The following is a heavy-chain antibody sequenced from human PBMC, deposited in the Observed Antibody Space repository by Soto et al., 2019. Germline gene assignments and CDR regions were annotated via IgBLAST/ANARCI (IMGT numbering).Heavy chain of an antibody. J-gene: IGHJ3*02. CDR1: GYSFTSYW. Sequence: ECVKISCKGSGYSFTSYWIGWVRQIPGKGLEWMGIIYPGDSDTRYSPSFQGQVTISADKSISTAYLQWSSLKASDTAMYYCARLGSIVGATSGAFDIWGQGTMVTVSS. CDR3: ARLGSIVGATSGAFDI. D-gene: IGHD1-26*01. V-gene: IGHV5-51*01. CDR2: IYPGDSDT.